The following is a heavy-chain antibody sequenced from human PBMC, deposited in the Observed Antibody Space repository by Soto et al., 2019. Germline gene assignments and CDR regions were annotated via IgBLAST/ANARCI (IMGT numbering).Heavy chain of an antibody. D-gene: IGHD3-22*01. CDR2: IIPIFGTA. CDR1: GGTFSSYA. J-gene: IGHJ4*02. CDR3: ARAEDYYDSSGYYYGY. V-gene: IGHV1-69*13. Sequence: SVKVSCKASGGTFSSYAISWVRQAPGRGLEWMGGIIPIFGTANYAQKFQGRVTITADESTSTAYMELSSLRSEDTAVYYCARAEDYYDSSGYYYGYWGQGTLVTVSS.